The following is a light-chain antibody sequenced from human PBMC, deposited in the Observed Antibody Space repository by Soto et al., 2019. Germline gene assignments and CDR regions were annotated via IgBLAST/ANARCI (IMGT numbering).Light chain of an antibody. CDR2: DVS. V-gene: IGLV2-14*01. J-gene: IGLJ2*01. CDR3: SSYTSSNTRVV. Sequence: QSALTQPASVSGSPGQSITISCTGARSDVGAYNFVSWYQQHPDKAPKLMIFDVSTRPSGVSNRFSSSKSGNTASLTISGLQAEDEADYYCSSYTSSNTRVVFGGGTKLTVL. CDR1: RSDVGAYNF.